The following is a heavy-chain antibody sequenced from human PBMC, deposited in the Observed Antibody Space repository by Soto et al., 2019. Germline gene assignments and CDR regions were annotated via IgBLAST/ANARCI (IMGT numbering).Heavy chain of an antibody. CDR1: GYXXTXXX. CDR2: INPNSGDT. V-gene: IGHV1-2*02. D-gene: IGHD3-9*01. CDR3: ARDARGTRGFDEMDI. J-gene: IGHJ6*02. Sequence: QVHLVQSGAEVKKPGASVXVSCKASGYXXTXXXXHWVRQAPGRXLXRVGWINPNSGDTEYAQNFQGRVTMTRDTSFNLVYMEMSGLMSDDTAVYYCARDARGTRGFDEMDIWGQGTTVTVSS.